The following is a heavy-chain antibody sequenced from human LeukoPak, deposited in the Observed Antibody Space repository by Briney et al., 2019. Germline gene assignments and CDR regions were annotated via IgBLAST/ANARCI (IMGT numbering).Heavy chain of an antibody. D-gene: IGHD1-26*01. CDR2: ITGGGSGI. CDR1: GFTFSNYA. CDR3: AKGKRVGAPYYFDS. J-gene: IGHJ4*02. Sequence: GGSLRLSCAASGFTFSNYAMSWVRQAPGKGLEWVSAITGGGSGIYYADSMKSRFTISRDNSKNTLYLQINSLRAEDTAVYYCAKGKRVGAPYYFDSWGQGTLVTVSS. V-gene: IGHV3-23*01.